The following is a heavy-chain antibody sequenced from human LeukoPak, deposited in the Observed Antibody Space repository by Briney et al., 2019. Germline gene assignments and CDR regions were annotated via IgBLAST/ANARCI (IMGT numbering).Heavy chain of an antibody. CDR2: IYYSGST. CDR1: GGSISSYY. V-gene: IGHV4-59*01. CDR3: ARSRRSLTHYYYYGMDV. D-gene: IGHD4/OR15-4a*01. Sequence: SETLSLTCTVSGGSISSYYWSWIRQPPGEGLEWIGYIYYSGSTNYNPSLKSRVTISVDTSKNQFSLKLSSVTAADTAVYYCARSRRSLTHYYYYGMDVWGQGTTVTVSS. J-gene: IGHJ6*02.